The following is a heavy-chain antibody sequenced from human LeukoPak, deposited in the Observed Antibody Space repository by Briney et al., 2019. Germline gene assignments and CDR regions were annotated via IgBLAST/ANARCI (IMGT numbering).Heavy chain of an antibody. CDR1: GFTFSSYW. Sequence: GGSLRLSCAASGFTFSSYWMHWVRQAPGKGLVWVSRINSDGSSTSYADSVKGRFTISRDNAKNTLYLQMNSLRAEDTAVYYCARENYGDYYYYGMDVWGQGTTVTVSS. CDR2: INSDGSST. V-gene: IGHV3-74*01. CDR3: ARENYGDYYYYGMDV. D-gene: IGHD4-17*01. J-gene: IGHJ6*02.